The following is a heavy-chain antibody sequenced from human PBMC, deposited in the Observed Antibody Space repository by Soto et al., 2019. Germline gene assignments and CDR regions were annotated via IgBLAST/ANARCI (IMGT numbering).Heavy chain of an antibody. J-gene: IGHJ3*02. CDR2: ISYDGSKK. D-gene: IGHD4-17*01. CDR1: GFTFCSYA. V-gene: IGHV3-30-3*01. Sequence: QVQLVESGGGVVQPGRSLRLSCAASGFTFCSYALHWVRQAPGKGLEWVAIISYDGSKKYYADSVKGRITISRDNSNNTLDLQINSLSAEDTAGFYCARDGDDDTIAIWSRRSMVTFAA. CDR3: ARDGDDDTIAI.